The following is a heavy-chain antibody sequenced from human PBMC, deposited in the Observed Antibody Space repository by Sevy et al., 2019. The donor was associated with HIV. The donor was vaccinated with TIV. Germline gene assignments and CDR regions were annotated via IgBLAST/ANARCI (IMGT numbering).Heavy chain of an antibody. CDR2: LSFGCGKI. D-gene: IGHD2-8*01. Sequence: GGSLRLSCAASGFTFNIYSMSWVRQTPGKGLEWVETLSFGCGKINHADSVKGRITMSRDDSKNAVYLQMNNLRVEDTAIYYCAREGCTKPHDYWGQGTLVTVSS. CDR3: AREGCTKPHDY. V-gene: IGHV3-23*01. CDR1: GFTFNIYS. J-gene: IGHJ4*02.